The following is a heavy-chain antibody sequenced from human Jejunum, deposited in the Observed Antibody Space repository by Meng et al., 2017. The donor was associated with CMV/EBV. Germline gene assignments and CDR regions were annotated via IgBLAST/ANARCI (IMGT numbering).Heavy chain of an antibody. CDR2: INPSGVST. CDR3: TRGGGGSGGRFDY. D-gene: IGHD6-19*01. J-gene: IGHJ4*02. Sequence: QVQWVQAGAEVKKPGASVKVSCKASGDTFTSYYIHWVRQAPGQGLEWMGKINPSGVSTSYAQKFQGRVTMTRDTSTSAVYMELSSLKSEDTAVYYCTRGGGGSGGRFDYWGQGTLVTVSS. V-gene: IGHV1-46*03. CDR1: GDTFTSYY.